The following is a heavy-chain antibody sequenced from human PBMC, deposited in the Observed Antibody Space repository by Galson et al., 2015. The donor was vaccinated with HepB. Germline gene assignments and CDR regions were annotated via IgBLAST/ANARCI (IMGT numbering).Heavy chain of an antibody. D-gene: IGHD5-24*01. CDR2: ISTYNGYT. J-gene: IGHJ4*02. CDR1: SDTFANYG. V-gene: IGHV1-18*01. CDR3: ARGGMATIGGPTFDL. Sequence: QSGAEVKKPGASVKVSCRASSDTFANYGLNWVRQAPGQGLEWMGWISTYNGYTNNPQKFQGRVTMTTDTSTRTAYLELRSLRSDDTAMYYCARGGMATIGGPTFDLWGQGTLVTVSS.